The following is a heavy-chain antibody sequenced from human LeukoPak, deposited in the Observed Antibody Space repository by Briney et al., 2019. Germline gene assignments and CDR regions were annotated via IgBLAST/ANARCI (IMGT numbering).Heavy chain of an antibody. CDR1: GGSISSSNYY. CDR3: GRHLLAAPGRRAFDI. J-gene: IGHJ3*02. Sequence: SETLSLTCTVSGGSISSSNYYWGWLRQPPGKGLEWIGSIYYSGSTYYNPSLKSRVTISVDASKMQFSLKMSSVTAADTAVYHCGRHLLAAPGRRAFDIWGQGTMVTVSS. CDR2: IYYSGST. V-gene: IGHV4-39*01. D-gene: IGHD6-13*01.